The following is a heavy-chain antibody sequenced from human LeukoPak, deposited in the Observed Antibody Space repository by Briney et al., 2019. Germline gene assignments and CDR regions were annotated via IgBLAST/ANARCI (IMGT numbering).Heavy chain of an antibody. CDR1: GGTFSSYA. CDR2: IIPIFGTA. D-gene: IGHD3-22*01. CDR3: ARGAYYYDSSGYIPLYYYYYMDV. J-gene: IGHJ6*03. Sequence: SVKVSCKASGGTFSSYAISWVRQAPGQGLEWMGGIIPIFGTANYAQKFQGRVTITADKSTSTAYMELSSLRSEDTAVYYCARGAYYYDSSGYIPLYYYYYMDVWGKGTTVTVSS. V-gene: IGHV1-69*06.